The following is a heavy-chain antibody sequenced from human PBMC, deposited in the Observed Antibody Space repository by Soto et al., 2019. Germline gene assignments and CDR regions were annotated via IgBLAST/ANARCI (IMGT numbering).Heavy chain of an antibody. Sequence: QVQLVQSGAEVKKPGSSVKVSCKASGGTFSSYAISWVRQAPGQGLEWMGGIIPIFGTANYAQKFQGSVTITADESTSTAYMELSSLRSEDTAVYYCARDPSEPYSSSGDGWFDPWGQGTLVTVSS. CDR3: ARDPSEPYSSSGDGWFDP. CDR1: GGTFSSYA. CDR2: IIPIFGTA. J-gene: IGHJ5*02. V-gene: IGHV1-69*01. D-gene: IGHD6-6*01.